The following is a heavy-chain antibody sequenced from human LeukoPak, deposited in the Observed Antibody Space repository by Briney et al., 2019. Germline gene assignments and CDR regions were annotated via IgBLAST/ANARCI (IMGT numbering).Heavy chain of an antibody. CDR2: IYYSGSP. CDR1: GGSIKSNY. V-gene: IGHV4-59*01. D-gene: IGHD1-1*01. J-gene: IGHJ3*01. Sequence: SETQSLTCTVSGGSIKSNYWNWIRQPPGKGLELIGYIYYSGSPTYNPSLKSRVTISVDTSKNQFSLQLSSVTAADTAVYYCAGDVMSTALDAFDVWGQGTVVTVSS. CDR3: AGDVMSTALDAFDV.